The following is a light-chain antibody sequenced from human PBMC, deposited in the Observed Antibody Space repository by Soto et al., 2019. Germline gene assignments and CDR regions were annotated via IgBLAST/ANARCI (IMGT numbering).Light chain of an antibody. Sequence: QSVLTQPPSASGTPGQRVTISCSGSSSNIGSNTVNWYQQLPGTAPKLLIYSNSQRPSGVPDRFSGSKSGTSASLAISGLQSEDEADYYCAAWHDSLNGPHVVFGGGTKLTVL. CDR1: SSNIGSNT. CDR2: SNS. J-gene: IGLJ2*01. V-gene: IGLV1-44*01. CDR3: AAWHDSLNGPHVV.